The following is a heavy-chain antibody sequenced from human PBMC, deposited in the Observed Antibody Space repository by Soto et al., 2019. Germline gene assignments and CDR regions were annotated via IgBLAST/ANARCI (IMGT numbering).Heavy chain of an antibody. V-gene: IGHV4-34*01. CDR1: GGSFSGYY. J-gene: IGHJ6*02. CDR2: INHSGST. D-gene: IGHD3-10*01. CDR3: ARLAPMAYYYYYGMDV. Sequence: ETLSLTCAVYGGSFSGYYWSWIRQPPGKGLEWIGEINHSGSTNYNPSLKSRVTISVDTSKNQFSLKLSSVTAADTAVYYCARLAPMAYYYYYGMDVWGQGTTVTVSS.